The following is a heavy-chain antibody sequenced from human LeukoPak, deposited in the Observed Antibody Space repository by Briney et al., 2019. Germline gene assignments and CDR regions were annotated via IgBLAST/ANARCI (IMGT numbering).Heavy chain of an antibody. Sequence: GALSLPFSASGINFLCYTMDWVRPGPGKGPEWVAVISYDGSNKYYADSVKGRFTISRDNSKNTLYLQMNSLRAEDTAVYYCASVCLVVVPAAMHGGDYWGQGTLVTVSS. CDR1: GINFLCYT. V-gene: IGHV3-30*04. CDR3: ASVCLVVVPAAMHGGDY. D-gene: IGHD2-2*01. J-gene: IGHJ4*02. CDR2: ISYDGSNK.